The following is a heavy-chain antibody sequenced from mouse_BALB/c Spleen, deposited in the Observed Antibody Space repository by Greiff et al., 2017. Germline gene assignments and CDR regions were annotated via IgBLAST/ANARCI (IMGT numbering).Heavy chain of an antibody. CDR2: ISDGGSYT. Sequence: EVMLVESGGGLVKPGGSLKLSCAASGFTFSDCYMYWVRQTPEKRLEWVATISDGGSYTYSPDSVKGRFTISRDNAKNNLYLQMSSLKSEDTAMYYCARGDGFYAMDYWGQGTSVTVSS. CDR3: ARGDGFYAMDY. CDR1: GFTFSDCY. D-gene: IGHD2-3*01. J-gene: IGHJ4*01. V-gene: IGHV5-4*02.